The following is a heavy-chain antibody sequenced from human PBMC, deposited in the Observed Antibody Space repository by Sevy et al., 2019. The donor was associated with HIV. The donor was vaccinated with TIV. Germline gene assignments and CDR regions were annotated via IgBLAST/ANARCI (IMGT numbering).Heavy chain of an antibody. D-gene: IGHD7-27*01. J-gene: IGHJ4*02. CDR1: GFTFSNAW. V-gene: IGHV3-15*01. Sequence: GGSLRLSCAASGFTFSNAWMSWVRQAPGKGLEWVGRIKSKTGGGTGDFAAPVKGRFSIARDDLKNTVYLQMDSVKDVAAGLYFCACGMGTSDFEHWGQGTLVTVSS. CDR3: ACGMGTSDFEH. CDR2: IKSKTGGGTG.